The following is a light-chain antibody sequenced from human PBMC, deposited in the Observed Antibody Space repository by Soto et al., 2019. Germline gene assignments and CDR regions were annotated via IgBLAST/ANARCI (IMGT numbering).Light chain of an antibody. Sequence: EIVMTQSPATLSVSPGERVTLSCRASHSVSSNLAWYQQKPGQAPRLLIYGASTRATGVPARFSGSGSGTEFTLTISGLQSEDSAVYYCQQYNNWPPYTFGQGTKLEIK. CDR3: QQYNNWPPYT. CDR1: HSVSSN. V-gene: IGKV3-15*01. J-gene: IGKJ2*01. CDR2: GAS.